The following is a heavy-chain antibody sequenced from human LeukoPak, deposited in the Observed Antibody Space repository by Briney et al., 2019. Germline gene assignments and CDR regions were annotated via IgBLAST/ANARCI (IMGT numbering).Heavy chain of an antibody. Sequence: GGSLRLSCAASGFTFSSYGMHWVRQAPGKGLEWVAFIRYDGSNKYYADSVKGRFTISRDNSKNTLYLQMNSLRAEDTAVYYCAKAGIQLWLNFDYWGQGTLVTVSS. J-gene: IGHJ4*02. CDR1: GFTFSSYG. V-gene: IGHV3-30*02. D-gene: IGHD5-18*01. CDR2: IRYDGSNK. CDR3: AKAGIQLWLNFDY.